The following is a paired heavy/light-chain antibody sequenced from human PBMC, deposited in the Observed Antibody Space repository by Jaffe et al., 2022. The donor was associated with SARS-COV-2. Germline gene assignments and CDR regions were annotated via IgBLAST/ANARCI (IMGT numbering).Heavy chain of an antibody. CDR3: AKTSLRDYYDSSGYSVPLVPYFDY. CDR1: GFTFSSYA. V-gene: IGHV3-23*01. Sequence: EVQLLESGGGLVQPGGSLRLSCAASGFTFSSYAMSWVRQAPGKGLEWVSAISGSGGSTYYADSVKGRFTISRDNSKNTLYLQMNSLRAEDTAVYYCAKTSLRDYYDSSGYSVPLVPYFDYWGQGTLVTVSS. CDR2: ISGSGGST. D-gene: IGHD3-22*01. J-gene: IGHJ4*02.
Light chain of an antibody. V-gene: IGKV1-12*01. CDR1: QGISSW. J-gene: IGKJ3*01. CDR2: AAS. CDR3: QQANSFPLST. Sequence: DIQMTQSPSSVSASVGDRVTITCRASQGISSWLAWYQQKPGKAPKLLIYAASSLQSGVPSRFSGSGSGTDFTLTISSLQPEDFATYYCQQANSFPLSTFGPGTKVDIK.